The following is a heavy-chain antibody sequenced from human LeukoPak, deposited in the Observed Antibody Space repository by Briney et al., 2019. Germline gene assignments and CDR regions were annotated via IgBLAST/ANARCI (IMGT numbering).Heavy chain of an antibody. D-gene: IGHD2/OR15-2a*01. CDR2: ISESGSST. CDR3: ARGAFYDY. V-gene: IGHV3-23*01. J-gene: IGHJ4*02. Sequence: GETLRLSCAAPGFTFSSYGMSWVRQAPGKGLEWVTTISESGSSTYYADSVKGRFTISRDNSKNTLYVQMNSLRAEDTAVYFCARGAFYDYWGQGTLVTVSS. CDR1: GFTFSSYG.